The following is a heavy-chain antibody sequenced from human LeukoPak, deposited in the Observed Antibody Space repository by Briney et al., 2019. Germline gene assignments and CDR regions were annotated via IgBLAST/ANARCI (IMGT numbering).Heavy chain of an antibody. D-gene: IGHD6-19*01. CDR1: GYTFTSYA. J-gene: IGHJ2*01. Sequence: ASVKVSCKASGYTFTSYAMHWVRQAPGQRLEWIGWINAGNGNTKYSQNFQGRVTFTRDTSASTAYMELSSLRSEDTAVYYCARPIGYSSGGFDLWGRGTLVTVSS. CDR3: ARPIGYSSGGFDL. V-gene: IGHV1-3*01. CDR2: INAGNGNT.